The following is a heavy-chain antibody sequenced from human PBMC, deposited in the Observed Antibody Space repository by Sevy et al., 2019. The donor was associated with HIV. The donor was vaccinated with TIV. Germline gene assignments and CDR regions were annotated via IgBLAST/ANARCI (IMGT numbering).Heavy chain of an antibody. CDR3: AKDGRIAARPYYYYYGMDV. D-gene: IGHD6-6*01. V-gene: IGHV3-23*01. CDR1: GFTFSSYA. CDR2: SSGSGGST. J-gene: IGHJ6*02. Sequence: GGSLRLSCAVSGFTFSSYAMNWVRQAPGKGLEWVSVSSGSGGSTYYADSVKGRFTISRDNSKNTLYLQMNSLRAEDTAVYYCAKDGRIAARPYYYYYGMDVWGQGTTVTVSS.